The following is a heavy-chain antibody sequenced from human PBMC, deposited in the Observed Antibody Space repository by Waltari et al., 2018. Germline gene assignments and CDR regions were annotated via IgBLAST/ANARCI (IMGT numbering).Heavy chain of an antibody. CDR3: ARQRWDIAVAGTSYYYGMDV. CDR1: GYSFTSYW. J-gene: IGHJ6*02. Sequence: EVQLVQSGAEVKKPGESLKISCKGSGYSFTSYWIAWVRQMLGKGLEWMGIIYPGDSDTRYSPSFQGQVTISADKSISTAYLQWSSLKASDTAMYYCARQRWDIAVAGTSYYYGMDVWGQGTTVTVSS. CDR2: IYPGDSDT. D-gene: IGHD6-19*01. V-gene: IGHV5-51*01.